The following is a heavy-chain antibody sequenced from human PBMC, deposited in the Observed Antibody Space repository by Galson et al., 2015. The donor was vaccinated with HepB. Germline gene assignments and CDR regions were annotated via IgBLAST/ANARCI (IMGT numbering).Heavy chain of an antibody. V-gene: IGHV3-30*18. CDR1: GFTFSNYG. D-gene: IGHD1-26*01. CDR3: AKPIPILSGSYGLDP. J-gene: IGHJ5*02. CDR2: ILYDGSNK. Sequence: SLRLSCAASGFTFSNYGMHWVRQAPGKGLEWVAVILYDGSNKYYADSVKGRFTISRDNSKNTLYLQMNSLRAEDTAVYYCAKPIPILSGSYGLDPWGQGTLVTVSS.